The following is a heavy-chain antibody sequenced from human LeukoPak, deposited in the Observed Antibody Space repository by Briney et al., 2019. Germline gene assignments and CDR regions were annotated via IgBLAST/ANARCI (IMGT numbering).Heavy chain of an antibody. Sequence: GRSLRLSCAASGFTFSSYAMHWVRQAPGKGLEWVAVISYDGSNKYYADSVKGRFTIFRDNSKNTLYLQMNNLRAEDTAVYYCATPKRHSSGWIEAFDYWGQGTLVTVSS. J-gene: IGHJ4*02. V-gene: IGHV3-30-3*01. CDR3: ATPKRHSSGWIEAFDY. CDR2: ISYDGSNK. CDR1: GFTFSSYA. D-gene: IGHD6-19*01.